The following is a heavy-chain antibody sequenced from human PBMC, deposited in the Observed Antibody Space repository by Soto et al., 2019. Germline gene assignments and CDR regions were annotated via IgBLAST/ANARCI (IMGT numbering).Heavy chain of an antibody. CDR1: GAAFNRGNYY. CDR3: ARLRIATNNYKWFDP. J-gene: IGHJ5*02. V-gene: IGHV4-31*03. Sequence: SEPFSLTCSVSGAAFNRGNYYGSWIRKVPGKGLEWIGHIYVTGAVDYNPSLRDRITISQDTSERQFSLNLRLVTAADTAVYYCARLRIATNNYKWFDPWGQGTLVTVSS. D-gene: IGHD2-21*01. CDR2: IYVTGAV.